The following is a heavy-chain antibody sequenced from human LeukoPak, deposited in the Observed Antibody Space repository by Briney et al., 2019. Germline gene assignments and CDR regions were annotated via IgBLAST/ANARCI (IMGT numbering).Heavy chain of an antibody. CDR2: IWYDGSNK. J-gene: IGHJ4*02. Sequence: GGSLRLSCAASGFTFSSYGMHWVRQAPGKGLEWVAVIWYDGSNKYYADSVKGRFTISRDNSKNTLYLQMNSLRAEDTAVYYCARDSDSGVGIFDYWGQGTLVTVSS. CDR1: GFTFSSYG. V-gene: IGHV3-33*01. D-gene: IGHD3-3*01. CDR3: ARDSDSGVGIFDY.